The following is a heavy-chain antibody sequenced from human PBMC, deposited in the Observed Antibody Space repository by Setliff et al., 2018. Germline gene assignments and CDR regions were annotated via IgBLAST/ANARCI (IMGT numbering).Heavy chain of an antibody. CDR1: GFTSSMYG. D-gene: IGHD3-22*01. J-gene: IGHJ3*02. CDR2: INWNGRAT. V-gene: IGHV3-20*04. CDR3: ARDRISRYYDSGAHAFDI. Sequence: GGSLRLSCAASGFTSSMYGVHWVRQAPGKGLEWVAGINWNGRATGYADSVKGQFTISRDNAKNYVYLQMDSLRVEDTALYYCARDRISRYYDSGAHAFDIWGQGTMVTVSS.